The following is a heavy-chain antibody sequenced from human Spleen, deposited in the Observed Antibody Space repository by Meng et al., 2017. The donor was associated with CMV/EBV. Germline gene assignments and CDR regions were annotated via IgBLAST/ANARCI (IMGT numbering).Heavy chain of an antibody. CDR1: GGSFSGYY. V-gene: IGHV4-34*01. D-gene: IGHD5-12*01. J-gene: IGHJ6*02. CDR3: ARSGLRFLYNYYGVDV. CDR2: INHSGST. Sequence: GSLRLSCAVYGGSFSGYYWTWIRQPPGKGLEWIGEINHSGSTNYNPSLMSRVTISVDTSKNQVSLRLTSVTAADTAVYYCARSGLRFLYNYYGVDVWGQGTMVTVSS.